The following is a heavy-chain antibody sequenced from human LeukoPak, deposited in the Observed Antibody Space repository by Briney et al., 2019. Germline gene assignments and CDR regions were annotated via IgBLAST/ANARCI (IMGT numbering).Heavy chain of an antibody. D-gene: IGHD3-10*02. J-gene: IGHJ4*02. CDR1: GFTFSSYE. CDR2: ISSSGSTI. Sequence: GGSLRLSCAASGFTFSSYEMNWVRQAPGKGLEWVSYISSSGSTIYYADSVKGRFTISRDDSKNTAYLQMNSLKTEDTAVYYCTMFGEVLDWVFGGQGTLVTVSS. CDR3: TMFGEVLDWVF. V-gene: IGHV3-48*03.